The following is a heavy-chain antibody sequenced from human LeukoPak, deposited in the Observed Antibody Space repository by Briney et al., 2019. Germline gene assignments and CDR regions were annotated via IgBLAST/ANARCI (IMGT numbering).Heavy chain of an antibody. D-gene: IGHD3-22*01. J-gene: IGHJ4*02. CDR3: AKDRIYYDSSGLTHDY. Sequence: SGGSLRLSCAASGFTFSSYAMSWVRQAPGKGLEWVSAISGSGGSTCYADSVKGRFTISRDNSKNTLYLQMNSLRAEDTAVYYCAKDRIYYDSSGLTHDYWGQGTLVTVSS. CDR1: GFTFSSYA. CDR2: ISGSGGST. V-gene: IGHV3-23*01.